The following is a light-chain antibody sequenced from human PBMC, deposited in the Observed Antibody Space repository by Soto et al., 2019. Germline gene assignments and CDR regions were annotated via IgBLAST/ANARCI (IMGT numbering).Light chain of an antibody. Sequence: IEMTHSPASRSASVGDRVTITCRASQTIATYLNWFQHKSGRAPKLLIYTSSSVNSGVSSRFRGSGSGTDFTLTINDVQPEDSATYYCQQSYSSLVTFGAGTKVDIK. J-gene: IGKJ4*01. V-gene: IGKV1-39*01. CDR3: QQSYSSLVT. CDR2: TSS. CDR1: QTIATY.